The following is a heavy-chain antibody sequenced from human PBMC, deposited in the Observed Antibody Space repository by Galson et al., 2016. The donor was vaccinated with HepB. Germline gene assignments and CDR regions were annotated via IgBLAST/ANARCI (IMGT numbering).Heavy chain of an antibody. V-gene: IGHV5-51*01. CDR1: GYKFTSYW. D-gene: IGHD6-13*01. CDR2: IYPGASDT. Sequence: QSGAEVKKPGESLKISCQGSGYKFTSYWIGWVRQVPGKGLEWMGTIYPGASDTRYSPSSQGQATISVDKSISTAYLQWSSLKASDSAMYYCARHELHSNSWYMDSWGQGTLVTVSS. CDR3: ARHELHSNSWYMDS. J-gene: IGHJ4*02.